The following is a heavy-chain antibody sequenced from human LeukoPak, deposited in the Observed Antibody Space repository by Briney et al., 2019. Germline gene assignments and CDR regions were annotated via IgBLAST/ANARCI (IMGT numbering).Heavy chain of an antibody. CDR3: ARWGLGSSVDV. D-gene: IGHD6-13*01. CDR1: GDSISSFY. CDR2: IYHSGST. J-gene: IGHJ6*04. V-gene: IGHV4-59*01. Sequence: SETLSLTCTVSGDSISSFYWSWIRQPPGKGLEWIGYIYHSGSTKYDPSLRSRLTISVDMSKNQFSLKLRSVTAADTAVYYCARWGLGSSVDVWGKGTKVTVSS.